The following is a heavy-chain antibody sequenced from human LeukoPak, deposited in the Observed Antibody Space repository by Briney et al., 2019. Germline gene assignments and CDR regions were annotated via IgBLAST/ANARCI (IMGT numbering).Heavy chain of an antibody. J-gene: IGHJ3*02. Sequence: GGSLRLSCAASGFTFSDYTMNWVRQAPGKGLEWVSSISSGGTYKYYADSVKGRFTISRDNAQNSLYLQMNSLRAEDSSVYYCARPTTVTTIAADAFDIWGQGTMVTVSS. CDR2: ISSGGTYK. CDR3: ARPTTVTTIAADAFDI. V-gene: IGHV3-21*01. CDR1: GFTFSDYT. D-gene: IGHD4-17*01.